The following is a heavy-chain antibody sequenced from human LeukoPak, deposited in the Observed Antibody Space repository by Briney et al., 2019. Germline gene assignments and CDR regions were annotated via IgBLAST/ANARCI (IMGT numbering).Heavy chain of an antibody. J-gene: IGHJ3*02. V-gene: IGHV1-18*01. CDR2: ISAYNGNT. CDR3: ARDADSSGWHDAFDI. D-gene: IGHD6-19*01. CDR1: GYTFTSYG. Sequence: ASVKVSCKASGYTFTSYGISWVRQAPGQGLEWMGWISAYNGNTNYAQKLQGRVTMTTDTSTSIAYMELRSLRSDDTAVYYCARDADSSGWHDAFDIWGQGTMVTVSS.